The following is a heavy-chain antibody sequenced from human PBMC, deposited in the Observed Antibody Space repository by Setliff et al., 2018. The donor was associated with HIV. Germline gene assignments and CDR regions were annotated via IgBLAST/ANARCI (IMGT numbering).Heavy chain of an antibody. V-gene: IGHV4-39*01. CDR2: IYYSGST. Sequence: SETLSLTCTVSGGSITSNNYYWGWIRQPPGKGLEWIGSIYYSGSTYYNPSLKSRVAISVDTSKTQLSLNLNSMTAADTAVYYCARLRVVTIFGVAHQAPGYMDVWGKGTTVTVS. D-gene: IGHD3-3*01. CDR1: GGSITSNNYY. J-gene: IGHJ6*03. CDR3: ARLRVVTIFGVAHQAPGYMDV.